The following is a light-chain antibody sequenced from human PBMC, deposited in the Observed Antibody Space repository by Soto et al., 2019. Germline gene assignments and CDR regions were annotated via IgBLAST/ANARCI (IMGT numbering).Light chain of an antibody. V-gene: IGLV2-14*01. CDR3: SSYTSSSTPLVV. CDR1: SSDVGGYNY. J-gene: IGLJ2*01. CDR2: DVS. Sequence: QSVLTQPASVSGSPGQSIPISCTGTSSDVGGYNYVSWYQQHPGKAPKLMIYDVSNRPSGVSNRFSGSKSGNTASLTISGLQAEDEADYYCSSYTSSSTPLVVFGGGTKLTVL.